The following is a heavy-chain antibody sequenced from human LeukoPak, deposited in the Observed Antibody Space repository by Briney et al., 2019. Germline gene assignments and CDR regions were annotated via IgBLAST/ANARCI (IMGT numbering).Heavy chain of an antibody. CDR2: IRYDGGNK. Sequence: PGGSLRLSCAASGFTFSSYGMHWVRQAPGKGLEWVAFIRYDGGNKYYADSVKGRFTISRDNSKNTLYLQMNSLRAEDTAVYYCARGSNDFWSGYRPYWYFDLWGRGTLVTVSS. D-gene: IGHD3-3*01. V-gene: IGHV3-30*02. CDR3: ARGSNDFWSGYRPYWYFDL. CDR1: GFTFSSYG. J-gene: IGHJ2*01.